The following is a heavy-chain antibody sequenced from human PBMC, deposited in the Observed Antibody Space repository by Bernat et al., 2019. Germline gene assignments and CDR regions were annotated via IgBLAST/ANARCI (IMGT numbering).Heavy chain of an antibody. V-gene: IGHV1-69*06. D-gene: IGHD3-10*01. J-gene: IGHJ5*02. CDR1: GGTFSSYA. CDR2: IIPIFGTA. CDR3: GMSSHGTGEYYYGSGSYSLGFWFDP. Sequence: QVQLVQSGAEVKKPGSSVKVSCKASGGTFSSYAISWVRQAPGQGLEWMGGIIPIFGTANYAQKFQGRGTTTADKSTSTVYMELSSLRAEDTAVYYFGMSSHGTGEYYYGSGSYSLGFWFDPWGQGTLVTVSS.